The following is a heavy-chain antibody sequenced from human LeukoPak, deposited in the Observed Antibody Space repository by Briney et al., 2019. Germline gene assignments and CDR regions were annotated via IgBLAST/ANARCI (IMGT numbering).Heavy chain of an antibody. V-gene: IGHV3-30*18. J-gene: IGHJ3*02. CDR3: AKDYEQQLVHDAFDI. Sequence: PGGSLRLSCAASGFTFSSYGMHWVRQAPGKGLEWVAVISYDGSNKYYVDSVKGRFTISRDSSKNTLYLQMNSLRAEDTAVYYCAKDYEQQLVHDAFDIWGQGTMVTVSS. CDR2: ISYDGSNK. CDR1: GFTFSSYG. D-gene: IGHD6-13*01.